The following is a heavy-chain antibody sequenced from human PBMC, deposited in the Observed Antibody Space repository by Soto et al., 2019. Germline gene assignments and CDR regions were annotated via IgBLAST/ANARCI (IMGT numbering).Heavy chain of an antibody. V-gene: IGHV4-39*01. CDR2: IYYSGST. Sequence: QLQLQESGPGLVKPSETLSLTCTVSGGSISSSSYYWGWIRQPPGKGLEWIGSIYYSGSTYYNPSLKSRVTISVDTSKNQFSLKLSSVTAADTAVYYCAILEWLVLFIDYWGQGTLVTVSS. CDR1: GGSISSSSYY. D-gene: IGHD6-19*01. J-gene: IGHJ4*02. CDR3: AILEWLVLFIDY.